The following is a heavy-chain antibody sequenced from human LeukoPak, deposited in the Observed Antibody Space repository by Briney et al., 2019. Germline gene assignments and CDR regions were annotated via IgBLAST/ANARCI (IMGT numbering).Heavy chain of an antibody. D-gene: IGHD3-16*02. J-gene: IGHJ4*02. CDR3: ARGFADFVWGSYPSSY. CDR1: GFTFSSYA. CDR2: INEDGSEK. Sequence: GRSLRLSCAASGFTFSSYAMHWVRQAPGKGLEWVANINEDGSEKNYVDSVKGRFTISRDNAKNSLYLEMNSLTAEDTAVYYCARGFADFVWGSYPSSYWGQGILVTVSS. V-gene: IGHV3-7*01.